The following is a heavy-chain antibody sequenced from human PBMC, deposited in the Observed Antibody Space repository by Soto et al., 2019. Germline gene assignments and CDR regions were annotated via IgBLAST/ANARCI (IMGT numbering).Heavy chain of an antibody. D-gene: IGHD2-15*01. V-gene: IGHV3-23*01. CDR2: ISNSGANT. CDR1: GFTLSSYA. Sequence: EVQLLESGGGLVQPGGSLRLSCAASGFTLSSYAMSWVRQAPGKGLEWVSVISNSGANTYYADSVKGRFTISRDSSKNTLYLQMNSLRAEDTAVYYCAKDSDYRDRIFWYFDLWGHGTLVTVSS. J-gene: IGHJ2*01. CDR3: AKDSDYRDRIFWYFDL.